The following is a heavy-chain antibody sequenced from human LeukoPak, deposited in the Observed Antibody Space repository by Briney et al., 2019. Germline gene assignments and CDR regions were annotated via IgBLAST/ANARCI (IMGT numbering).Heavy chain of an antibody. J-gene: IGHJ4*02. CDR1: GFTFSSYA. CDR2: ISGSGDNT. CDR3: AKGSYYDSSGSFYFDY. Sequence: GGSLRLSCAASGFTFSSYAMSWVRQAPGKGLEWVSGISGSGDNTYYADSVRGRFTISRDNSKNTLYVQVNSLGTEDTAAYYCAKGSYYDSSGSFYFDYWGQGTLVTVSS. V-gene: IGHV3-23*01. D-gene: IGHD3-22*01.